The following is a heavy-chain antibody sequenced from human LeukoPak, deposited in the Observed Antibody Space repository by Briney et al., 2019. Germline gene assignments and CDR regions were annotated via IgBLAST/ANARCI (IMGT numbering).Heavy chain of an antibody. CDR1: GGSISSGGYY. D-gene: IGHD2-15*01. J-gene: IGHJ4*02. CDR2: IYGSGST. CDR3: ARWGFTRYCSGGSCYGGDY. V-gene: IGHV4-31*03. Sequence: RSSENLSLTCTVSGGSISSGGYYWSWIRQHPGKGLEWIVFIYGSGSTYYKSSLKSRVTISVDTSKNQFSLKLTSVTAADTAVYYCARWGFTRYCSGGSCYGGDYWGQGTLVTVSS.